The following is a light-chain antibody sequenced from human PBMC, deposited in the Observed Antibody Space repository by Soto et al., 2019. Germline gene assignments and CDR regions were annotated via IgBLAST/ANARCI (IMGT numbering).Light chain of an antibody. CDR1: QSLLYSSNNKDY. Sequence: DIVMTQSPDSLAVSLGERATINCKSSQSLLYSSNNKDYLAWYQQKPGLPPKLLIYWASTRESGVPDRFSGSGTGTDFPLTISSLQAEDVAVYYCQQYYSTLYSFGQGTKLEIK. CDR3: QQYYSTLYS. V-gene: IGKV4-1*01. CDR2: WAS. J-gene: IGKJ2*03.